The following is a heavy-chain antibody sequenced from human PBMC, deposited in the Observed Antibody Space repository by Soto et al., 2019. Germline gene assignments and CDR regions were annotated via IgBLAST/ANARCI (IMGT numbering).Heavy chain of an antibody. D-gene: IGHD2-2*01. CDR3: ARSGVVVPAATYYYMDV. V-gene: IGHV4-59*12. Sequence: SETLSLTCTVSGGSISSYYWSWIRQPPGKGLEWIGYIYYSGSTNYNPSLKSRVTISVDTSKNQFSLKLSSVTAADTAVYYCARSGVVVPAATYYYMDVWGKGTTVTVSS. CDR1: GGSISSYY. CDR2: IYYSGST. J-gene: IGHJ6*03.